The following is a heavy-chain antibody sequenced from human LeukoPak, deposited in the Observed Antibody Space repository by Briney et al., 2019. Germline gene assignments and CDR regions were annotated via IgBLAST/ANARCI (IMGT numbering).Heavy chain of an antibody. CDR2: ISSSSSYI. D-gene: IGHD2-8*01. CDR3: ARSGYCTNGVCPQNY. V-gene: IGHV3-21*01. J-gene: IGHJ4*02. CDR1: GFTFSSYS. Sequence: PGGSLRLSCAASGFTFSSYSMNWVRQAPGKGLEWVSSISSSSSYIYYADSVKGRFTISRDKAKNSLYLQMNSLRAEDTAVYYCARSGYCTNGVCPQNYWGQGTLVTVSS.